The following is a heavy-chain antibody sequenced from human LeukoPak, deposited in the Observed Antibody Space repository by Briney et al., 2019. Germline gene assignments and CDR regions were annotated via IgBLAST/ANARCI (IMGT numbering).Heavy chain of an antibody. J-gene: IGHJ4*02. Sequence: GASVKVSCKDSGYTFTTYAMNWVRQAPGQGLEWMGWINTNTGNPTYAQGFTGRFVFSLDTSVSTAYLQISSLKAEDTAVYYCARGFNTGTKGIFDYWGQGTLVTVSS. CDR2: INTNTGNP. D-gene: IGHD7-27*01. CDR1: GYTFTTYA. CDR3: ARGFNTGTKGIFDY. V-gene: IGHV7-4-1*02.